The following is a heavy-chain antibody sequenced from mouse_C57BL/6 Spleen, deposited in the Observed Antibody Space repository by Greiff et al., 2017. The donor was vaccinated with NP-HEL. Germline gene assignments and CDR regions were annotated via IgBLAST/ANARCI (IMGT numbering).Heavy chain of an antibody. CDR2: ISSGSSTI. D-gene: IGHD1-1*01. CDR3: ARGCYYGSSFDY. J-gene: IGHJ2*01. V-gene: IGHV5-17*01. CDR1: GFTFSDYG. Sequence: EVKLVESGGGLVKPGGSLKLSCAASGFTFSDYGMHWVRQAPEKGLEWVAYISSGSSTIYYADTVKGRFTISRDNAKNTLFLQMTSLRSEDTAMYYCARGCYYGSSFDYWGQGTTLTVSS.